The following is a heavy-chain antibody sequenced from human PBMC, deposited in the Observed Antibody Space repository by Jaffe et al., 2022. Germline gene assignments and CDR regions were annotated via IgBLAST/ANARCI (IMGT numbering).Heavy chain of an antibody. J-gene: IGHJ4*02. CDR3: ARRIPKFITMVQGRGGAGTFDY. Sequence: QVQLQESGPGLVKPSGTLSLTCAVSGGSISSSNWWSWVRQPPGKGLEWIGEIYHSGSTNYNPSLKSRVTISVDKSKNQFSLKLSSVTAADTAVYYCARRIPKFITMVQGRGGAGTFDYWGQGTLVTVSS. CDR2: IYHSGST. CDR1: GGSISSSNW. D-gene: IGHD3-10*01. V-gene: IGHV4-4*02.